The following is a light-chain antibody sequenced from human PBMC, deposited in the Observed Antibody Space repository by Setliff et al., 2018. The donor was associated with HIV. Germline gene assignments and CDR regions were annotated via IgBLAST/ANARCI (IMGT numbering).Light chain of an antibody. J-gene: IGLJ1*01. CDR2: EVN. CDR1: SSDVGSYNR. V-gene: IGLV2-18*02. CDR3: SSYTSFSTYV. Sequence: QSALTQPPSVSGSPGQSVTISCTGTSSDVGSYNRVSWYQQPPDTAPKLMIYEVNNRPSGVPDRFSGSKSGNTASLTISGLQAEDEADYYCSSYTSFSTYVFGTGTKVTVL.